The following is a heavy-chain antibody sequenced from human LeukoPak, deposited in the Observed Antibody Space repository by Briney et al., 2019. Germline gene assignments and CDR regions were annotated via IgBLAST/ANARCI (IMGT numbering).Heavy chain of an antibody. CDR1: GYTFTSYD. J-gene: IGHJ6*03. CDR3: ARGTYSSSSYYYYYMDV. Sequence: ASVKVSCKASGYTFTSYDINWVRQATGQGLEWMGWMNPNSGNTGYAQKFQGRVTITRNTSISTAYMELSSLRSEDTAVYYCARGTYSSSSYYYYYMDVWGKGTTVTVSS. CDR2: MNPNSGNT. D-gene: IGHD6-6*01. V-gene: IGHV1-8*03.